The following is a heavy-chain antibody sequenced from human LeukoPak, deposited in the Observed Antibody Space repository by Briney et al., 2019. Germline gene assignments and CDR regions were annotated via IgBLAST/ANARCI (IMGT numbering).Heavy chain of an antibody. J-gene: IGHJ4*02. Sequence: GGSLRLSCAASGFTFSSYGMHWARQAPGKGLEWVAVISYDGSNKYYADSVKGRFTISRDNSKNTLYLQMNSLRAEDTAVYYCAKDLVGATVFDYWGQGTLVTVSS. D-gene: IGHD1-26*01. CDR3: AKDLVGATVFDY. CDR1: GFTFSSYG. CDR2: ISYDGSNK. V-gene: IGHV3-30*18.